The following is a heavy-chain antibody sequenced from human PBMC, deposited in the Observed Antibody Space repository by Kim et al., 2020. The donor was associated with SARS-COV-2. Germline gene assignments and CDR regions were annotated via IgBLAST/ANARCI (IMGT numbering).Heavy chain of an antibody. V-gene: IGHV3-30*18. CDR1: GFTFSSYG. Sequence: GGSLRLSCAASGFTFSSYGMHWVRQAPGKGLEWVAVISYDGSNKYYADSVKGRFTISRDNSKNTLYLQMNSLRAEDTAVYYCAKVRYGSGSLYYYYGMDVWGQGTTVTVSS. CDR3: AKVRYGSGSLYYYYGMDV. D-gene: IGHD3-10*01. J-gene: IGHJ6*02. CDR2: ISYDGSNK.